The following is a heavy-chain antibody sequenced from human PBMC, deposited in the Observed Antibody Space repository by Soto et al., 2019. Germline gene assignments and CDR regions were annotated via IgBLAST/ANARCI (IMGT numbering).Heavy chain of an antibody. CDR2: IYHSGST. CDR1: GGSISSSNW. CDR3: ARASYYYDSSGYYLPLFDY. J-gene: IGHJ4*02. D-gene: IGHD3-22*01. V-gene: IGHV4-4*02. Sequence: AETLSLTCAVSGGSISSSNWWSWVRQPPGKGLEWIGEIYHSGSTNYNPSLKSRVTISVDKSKNQFSLKLSSVTAADTAVYYCARASYYYDSSGYYLPLFDYWGQGTLVTVS.